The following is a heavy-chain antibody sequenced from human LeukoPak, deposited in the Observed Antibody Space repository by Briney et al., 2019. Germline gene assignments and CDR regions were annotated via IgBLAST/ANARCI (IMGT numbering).Heavy chain of an antibody. V-gene: IGHV1-24*01. D-gene: IGHD6-13*01. CDR2: FYPEDGET. J-gene: IGHJ6*02. CDR3: ATVAAAGKIDYYYYGMDV. Sequence: ASVTVSCKVSGYTLTELSMHWVRQAPGKGLEWMGGFYPEDGETIYAQKFQGRVTMTEDTSTDTAYMELSSLRSEDTAVYYCATVAAAGKIDYYYYGMDVWGQGTTVTVSS. CDR1: GYTLTELS.